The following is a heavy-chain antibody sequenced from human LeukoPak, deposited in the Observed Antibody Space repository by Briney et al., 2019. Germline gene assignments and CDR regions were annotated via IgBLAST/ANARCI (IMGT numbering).Heavy chain of an antibody. CDR1: GGSISSYY. D-gene: IGHD1-7*01. CDR2: IYTSGST. V-gene: IGHV4-4*07. Sequence: SETLSLTCTVSGGSISSYYWSWIRQPAGKGLEWIGRIYTSGSTNYNPSLKSRVTISVDTSKNQFSLKLSFVTAADTAVYYCARDRTGTTHPGGGGYYYYYYMDVWGKGTTVTVSS. CDR3: ARDRTGTTHPGGGGYYYYYYMDV. J-gene: IGHJ6*03.